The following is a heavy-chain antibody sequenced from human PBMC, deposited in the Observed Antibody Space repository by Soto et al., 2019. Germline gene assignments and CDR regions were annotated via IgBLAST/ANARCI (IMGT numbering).Heavy chain of an antibody. CDR1: GLTVSSNY. J-gene: IGHJ4*02. D-gene: IGHD6-13*01. Sequence: GGSLRLSCAASGLTVSSNYMSWVRQAPGKGLEWVSVIYSGGSTYYADSVKGRFTISRDNSKNTLYLQMNSLRAEDTAVYYCARAWVSSWYFDYWGQGSLVTVSS. V-gene: IGHV3-53*01. CDR3: ARAWVSSWYFDY. CDR2: IYSGGST.